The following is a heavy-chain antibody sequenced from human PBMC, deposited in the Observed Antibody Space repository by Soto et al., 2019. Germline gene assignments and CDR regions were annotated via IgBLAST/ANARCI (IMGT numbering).Heavy chain of an antibody. CDR1: GGTFSSYA. Sequence: ASVKVSCKASGGTFSSYAISWVRQAPGQGLEWMGGIIPIFGTANYAQKFQGWVTMTRDTSISTAYMELSRLRSDDTAVYYCARVRDIGGTIIIDYWGQGTMDTVTS. D-gene: IGHD5-12*01. CDR3: ARVRDIGGTIIIDY. J-gene: IGHJ4*02. V-gene: IGHV1-69*05. CDR2: IIPIFGTA.